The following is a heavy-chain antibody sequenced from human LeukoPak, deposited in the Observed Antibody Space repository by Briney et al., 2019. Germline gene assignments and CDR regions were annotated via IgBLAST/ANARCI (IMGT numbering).Heavy chain of an antibody. CDR2: ISYDGSNK. CDR3: ARDRAPYYYGSGSYSPWGAFDI. J-gene: IGHJ3*02. D-gene: IGHD3-10*01. CDR1: GFTFSSYA. V-gene: IGHV3-30-3*01. Sequence: RPGGSLRLSCAASGFTFSSYAMHWVRQAPGKGLEWVAVISYDGSNKYYADSVKGRFTISRDNSKNTLYLQMNSLRAEDTAVYYCARDRAPYYYGSGSYSPWGAFDIWGQGTMVTVSS.